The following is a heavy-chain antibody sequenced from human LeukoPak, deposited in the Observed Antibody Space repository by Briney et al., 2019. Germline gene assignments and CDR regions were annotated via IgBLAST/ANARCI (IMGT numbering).Heavy chain of an antibody. D-gene: IGHD3-22*01. CDR2: INPSGGST. CDR3: ARAHYYDSSGYYYAYFDY. J-gene: IGHJ4*02. CDR1: GYTFTSYY. Sequence: ASVKVSCKASGYTFTSYYMHWVRQAPGQGLEWMGIINPSGGSTSYAQKFQGRVTMTRDTSTSTVCMELSSLRSEDTAVYYCARAHYYDSSGYYYAYFDYWGQGTLVTVSS. V-gene: IGHV1-46*01.